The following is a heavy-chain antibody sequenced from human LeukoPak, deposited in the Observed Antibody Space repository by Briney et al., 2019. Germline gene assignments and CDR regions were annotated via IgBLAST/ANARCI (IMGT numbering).Heavy chain of an antibody. CDR3: ARESSSWYYFDY. CDR1: GGTFSSYT. V-gene: IGHV1-69*05. CDR2: IIPIFGTA. J-gene: IGHJ4*02. Sequence: SVKVSCKASGGTFSSYTISWVRQAPGQGLEWMGRIIPIFGTANYAQKFQGRVTITTDESTSTAYMELSSLRSEDTAVYYCARESSSWYYFDYWGQGTLVTVSS. D-gene: IGHD6-13*01.